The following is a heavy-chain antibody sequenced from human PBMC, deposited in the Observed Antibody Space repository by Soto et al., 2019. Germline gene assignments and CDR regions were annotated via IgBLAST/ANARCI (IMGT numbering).Heavy chain of an antibody. Sequence: QITLKESGPPLVKPTQTLTLTCTFSGFSLSTSGVGVGWIRQPPGKALEWLALIYWDDDKRYSPSLKSRLTITKDTSKNQVVLTMTNMDPVDTATYYCALNVDLYYFDYWGQGTLVTVSS. CDR2: IYWDDDK. V-gene: IGHV2-5*02. CDR3: ALNVDLYYFDY. D-gene: IGHD5-12*01. J-gene: IGHJ4*02. CDR1: GFSLSTSGVG.